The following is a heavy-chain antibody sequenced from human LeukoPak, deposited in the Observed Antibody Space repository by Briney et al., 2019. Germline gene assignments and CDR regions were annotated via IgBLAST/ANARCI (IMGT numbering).Heavy chain of an antibody. CDR3: ARGPVNGMVRGEKHFDY. Sequence: SQTLSLTCAISGDSVSSNSAAWNWIRQSPSRGLEWLGRTYYRSKWYNDYAVSVKSRITINPDTSKNQFSLQLNSVTPEDTAVYYCARGPVNGMVRGEKHFDYWGQGTLVTVSS. V-gene: IGHV6-1*01. CDR1: GDSVSSNSAA. J-gene: IGHJ4*02. CDR2: TYYRSKWYN. D-gene: IGHD3-10*01.